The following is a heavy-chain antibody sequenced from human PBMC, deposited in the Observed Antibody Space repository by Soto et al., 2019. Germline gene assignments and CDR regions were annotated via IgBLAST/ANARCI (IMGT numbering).Heavy chain of an antibody. CDR3: AKDRQADFWRLPSPMDV. CDR1: GFTFSSSG. J-gene: IGHJ6*02. V-gene: IGHV3-30*18. D-gene: IGHD3-3*01. CDR2: ISYDGSNK. Sequence: GGSLRLSCAASGFTFSSSGIHWVRQAPGKGLEWVAVISYDGSNKFYIDSVKGRFTVSRDNSKNTLYLQMSSLRAEDTAVYYCAKDRQADFWRLPSPMDVWGQGTTVTVSS.